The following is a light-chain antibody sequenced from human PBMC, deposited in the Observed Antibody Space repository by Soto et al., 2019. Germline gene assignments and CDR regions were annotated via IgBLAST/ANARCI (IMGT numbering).Light chain of an antibody. Sequence: EIVLTQSPATLSFSPGERATLSCRASQSVSSYLAWYEQKPGQAPRLLIYDASNRATDIPARFSGSGSGADFTLTISSLEPEDCAVDYGQQRSNWPPTFGGGTKVEIK. V-gene: IGKV3-11*01. CDR3: QQRSNWPPT. J-gene: IGKJ4*01. CDR1: QSVSSY. CDR2: DAS.